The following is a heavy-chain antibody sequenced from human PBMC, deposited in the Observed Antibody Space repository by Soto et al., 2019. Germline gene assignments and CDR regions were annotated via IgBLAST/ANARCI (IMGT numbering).Heavy chain of an antibody. CDR1: GFTFSYYS. D-gene: IGHD2-2*01. J-gene: IGHJ4*02. Sequence: EVQLVESGGGLVKPGGSLRISCTASGFTFSYYSMNWVRQASGKGLEWVASITHSSDSLYYADSVKGRFTVSRDNAKNSLYLQMNSLRAEDTAVYYCVRVSLDSYPDYWGQGTLVTVSS. V-gene: IGHV3-21*01. CDR3: VRVSLDSYPDY. CDR2: ITHSSDSL.